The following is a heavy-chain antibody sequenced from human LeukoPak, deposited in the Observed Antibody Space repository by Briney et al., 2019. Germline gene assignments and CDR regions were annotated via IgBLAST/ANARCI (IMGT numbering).Heavy chain of an antibody. D-gene: IGHD1-26*01. Sequence: SETLSLTCTVSGGSISSSSYYWGWIRHPPEKGLEWIGSIYYSGSTYYNPSLKSRVTISVDTSKNQFSLKLSSVTAADTAVYYCATLLKGGSPNWFDPWGQGTLVTVSS. V-gene: IGHV4-39*01. CDR1: GGSISSSSYY. J-gene: IGHJ5*02. CDR3: ATLLKGGSPNWFDP. CDR2: IYYSGST.